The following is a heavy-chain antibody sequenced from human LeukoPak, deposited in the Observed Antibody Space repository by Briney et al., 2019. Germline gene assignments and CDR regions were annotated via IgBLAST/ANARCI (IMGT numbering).Heavy chain of an antibody. D-gene: IGHD6-13*01. CDR2: ISNDGSST. J-gene: IGHJ4*02. Sequence: PGGSLRLSCAASGFSFSSYSMNWVRQAPGKGLVWVSRISNDGSSTSYADSVKGRFTISRDNAKNTLYLQMNSLRAEDTAVYYCAKDRVVSYSSSPDYWGQGALVTVSS. V-gene: IGHV3-74*01. CDR1: GFSFSSYS. CDR3: AKDRVVSYSSSPDY.